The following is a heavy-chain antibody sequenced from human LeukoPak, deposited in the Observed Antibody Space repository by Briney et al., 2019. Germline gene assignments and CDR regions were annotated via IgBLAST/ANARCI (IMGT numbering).Heavy chain of an antibody. CDR1: GFTFRKYS. J-gene: IGHJ3*01. CDR3: AKDLGSGSYASDF. CDR2: ISGGGTDK. Sequence: GGSLGLSCVASGFTFRKYSIHWVRQAPGKGLKWVAVISGGGTDKFYLDPVKGRFSVSKDIYKNTVYLQMSSLRDEATALYYCAKDLGSGSYASDFWGQGTRVTVSS. V-gene: IGHV3-30*02. D-gene: IGHD3-10*01.